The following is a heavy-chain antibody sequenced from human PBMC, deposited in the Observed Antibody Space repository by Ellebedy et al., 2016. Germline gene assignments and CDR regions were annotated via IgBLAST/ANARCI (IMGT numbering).Heavy chain of an antibody. CDR2: ILRYGSNK. J-gene: IGHJ4*02. CDR1: GFTFSNYG. D-gene: IGHD1-26*01. Sequence: GESLKISCAASGFTFSNYGMHWVRQAPGQGLEWVAVILRYGSNKFYADSVKGRFTISRDNSKSTLYLQMNSLRTEDTAVYHCAKGFAGATDSWGQGTLVTVSS. V-gene: IGHV3-30*18. CDR3: AKGFAGATDS.